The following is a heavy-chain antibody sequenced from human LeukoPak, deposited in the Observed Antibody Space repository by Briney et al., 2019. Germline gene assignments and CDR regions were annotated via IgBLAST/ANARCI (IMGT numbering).Heavy chain of an antibody. D-gene: IGHD1-26*01. CDR2: ISGSGGGT. V-gene: IGHV3-23*01. Sequence: GGSLRLSCAASGFTFSNYAVSWVRQAPGKGLEGVSAISGSGGGTYYADSVKGRFTISRDNSKNTLYLQMNSLRAEDTAVYYCAMGPRGTYFDYWGQGTLVTVSS. CDR1: GFTFSNYA. CDR3: AMGPRGTYFDY. J-gene: IGHJ4*02.